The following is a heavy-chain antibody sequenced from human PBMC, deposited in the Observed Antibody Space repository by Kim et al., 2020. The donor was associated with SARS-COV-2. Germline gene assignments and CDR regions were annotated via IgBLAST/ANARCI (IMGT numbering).Heavy chain of an antibody. Sequence: ASVKVSCKASGYTFTSYDINWVLQATGQGLEWMGWMNPNSGNTGYAQKFQGRVTLTRNTSISTAYMELSSLRSEDTAVYYCARGVNVPASIGISYYYYYIDVWGIGATVPVSS. V-gene: IGHV1-8*01. CDR1: GYTFTSYD. CDR2: MNPNSGNT. CDR3: ARGVNVPASIGISYYYYYIDV. D-gene: IGHD2-2*01. J-gene: IGHJ6*03.